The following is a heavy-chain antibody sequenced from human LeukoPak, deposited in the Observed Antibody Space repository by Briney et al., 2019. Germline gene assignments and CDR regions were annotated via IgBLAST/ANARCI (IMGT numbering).Heavy chain of an antibody. V-gene: IGHV3-23*01. Sequence: GGSLRLSCAASGFSFNSYAMSWVPQAPGKGLEWVSSISGSGGSTFYSNSVKGRFTISRDNSKNMLYLQMNSLRAEDTAVYYCAKDWNYFDYWGQGTLVTVSS. CDR1: GFSFNSYA. CDR2: ISGSGGST. J-gene: IGHJ4*02. D-gene: IGHD3-3*01. CDR3: AKDWNYFDY.